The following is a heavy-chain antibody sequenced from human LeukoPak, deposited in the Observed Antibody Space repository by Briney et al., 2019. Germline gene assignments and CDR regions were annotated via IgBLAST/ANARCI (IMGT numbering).Heavy chain of an antibody. D-gene: IGHD1-26*01. CDR2: INPNSGGT. Sequence: GASVKVSCKSSGYTFTAYYMHWVRQAPGQGLEWMGWINPNSGGTKYAQKFRARVTMTRDTSTSTVYMELSSLRSEDTAVYYCAREGGSYYRFVGMDVWGQGTTVTVSS. V-gene: IGHV1-2*02. J-gene: IGHJ6*02. CDR1: GYTFTAYY. CDR3: AREGGSYYRFVGMDV.